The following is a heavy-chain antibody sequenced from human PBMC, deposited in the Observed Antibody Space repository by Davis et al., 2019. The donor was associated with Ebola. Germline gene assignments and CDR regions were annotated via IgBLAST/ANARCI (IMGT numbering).Heavy chain of an antibody. CDR1: GFTFSSYA. Sequence: GGSLRLSCAASGFTFSSYAMSWVRQAPGKGLEWVSTIGTSGDPYYADSVKGRFTISRDNAKNSLYLQMNSLRAEDTAVYYCARALNLYSSSWYYYYGMDVWGQGTTVTVSS. J-gene: IGHJ6*02. CDR2: IGTSGDP. V-gene: IGHV3-21*04. D-gene: IGHD6-13*01. CDR3: ARALNLYSSSWYYYYGMDV.